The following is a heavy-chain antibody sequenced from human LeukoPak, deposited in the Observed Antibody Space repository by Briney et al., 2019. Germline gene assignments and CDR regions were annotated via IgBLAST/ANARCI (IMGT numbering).Heavy chain of an antibody. V-gene: IGHV4-39*07. CDR2: IYYSGST. CDR3: ARGPLTPYYVNDY. J-gene: IGHJ4*02. CDR1: GGSISSSSYY. D-gene: IGHD3-16*01. Sequence: PSETLSLTCTVSGGSISSSSYYWGWIRQPPGKGLEWIGSIYYSGSTYYNPSLKSRVTISVDTSKNQFSLKLSSVTAADTAVYYCARGPLTPYYVNDYWGQGTLVTVSS.